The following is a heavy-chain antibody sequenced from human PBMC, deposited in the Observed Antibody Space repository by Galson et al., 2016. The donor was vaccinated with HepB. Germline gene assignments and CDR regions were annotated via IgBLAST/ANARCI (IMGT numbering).Heavy chain of an antibody. V-gene: IGHV3-7*01. CDR3: ARESPTTAGAFDI. D-gene: IGHD4-17*01. CDR1: GFTSTNYW. Sequence: SLRLSCAASGFTSTNYWMTWVRQAPGKGLEWVADIKEDGTEKCYADSVKGRFTVSRDDAKNTLYMQMNSLRAEDTAVYYCARESPTTAGAFDIWGQGTMVTVSS. CDR2: IKEDGTEK. J-gene: IGHJ3*02.